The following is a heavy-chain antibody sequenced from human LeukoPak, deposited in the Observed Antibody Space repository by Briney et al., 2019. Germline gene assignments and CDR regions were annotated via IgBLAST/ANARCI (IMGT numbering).Heavy chain of an antibody. Sequence: GGSLRLSCAASGFTFSSYEMNWVRQAPGKGLEWVSYISSSGSTIYYADSVKGRFTISRDNAKNSLYLQMNSLRAEDTAVYYCARDSAAGKFNWFDPWGQGTLVTVSS. J-gene: IGHJ5*02. CDR1: GFTFSSYE. D-gene: IGHD6-13*01. V-gene: IGHV3-48*03. CDR2: ISSSGSTI. CDR3: ARDSAAGKFNWFDP.